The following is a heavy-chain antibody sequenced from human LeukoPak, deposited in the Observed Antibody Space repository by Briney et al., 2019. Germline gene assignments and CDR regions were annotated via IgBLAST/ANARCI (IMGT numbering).Heavy chain of an antibody. J-gene: IGHJ6*04. Sequence: GGSVRLSCAASGFTFSSYSMNWVRQAPGKGLEWVSYISSSGSTKYYADSVKGRFTISRDNAKNSLYLQMNSLRAEDTAVYYCAELGITMIGGVWGKGTTVTISS. V-gene: IGHV3-48*04. D-gene: IGHD3-10*02. CDR3: AELGITMIGGV. CDR1: GFTFSSYS. CDR2: ISSSGSTK.